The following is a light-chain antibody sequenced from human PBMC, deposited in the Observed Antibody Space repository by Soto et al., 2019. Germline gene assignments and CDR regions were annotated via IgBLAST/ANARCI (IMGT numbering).Light chain of an antibody. CDR1: HSDIGNYNY. CDR3: NSYREDHPRFYV. V-gene: IGLV2-14*03. CDR2: DVG. J-gene: IGLJ1*01. Sequence: QSALTQPASVSGSPGQSMTISCTGTHSDIGNYNYVSWYQHLPGKAPKLMIYDVGSRPSGVSSRFSGSKSGNTASLAISGLQAEDEADYYCNSYREDHPRFYVFGTGTKLTVL.